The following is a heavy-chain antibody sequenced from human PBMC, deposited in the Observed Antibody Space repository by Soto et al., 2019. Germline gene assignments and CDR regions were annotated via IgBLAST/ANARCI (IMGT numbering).Heavy chain of an antibody. Sequence: QVQLQQSGPGLVKPSQTLSLTCAISGDSVSSATATWSWIRQSPSRGLEWLGRTYYRSKWYIDYAVSVKSRIVITPDTSMNQLSLQLSSVTPEDTAVYFCARDGSGFYWYFDLWGRGTLVTVSS. CDR1: GDSVSSATAT. D-gene: IGHD6-19*01. V-gene: IGHV6-1*01. J-gene: IGHJ2*01. CDR3: ARDGSGFYWYFDL. CDR2: TYYRSKWYI.